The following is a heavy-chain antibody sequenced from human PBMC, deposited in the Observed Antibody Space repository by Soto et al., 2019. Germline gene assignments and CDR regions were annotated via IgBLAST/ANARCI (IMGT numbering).Heavy chain of an antibody. CDR1: GGTFSSYA. CDR2: IIPIVGTE. Sequence: QVQLVQSGAEVKKPGSSVKVSCKASGGTFSSYAISWVRQAPGQGLEWMGGIIPIVGTENCAQKFQGRVTINADESTSTAYMEMSRLRPEDTAVYYCATASLSAYYYARSGYWAFDYWGQGTLVTVSS. J-gene: IGHJ4*02. V-gene: IGHV1-69*01. D-gene: IGHD3-22*01. CDR3: ATASLSAYYYARSGYWAFDY.